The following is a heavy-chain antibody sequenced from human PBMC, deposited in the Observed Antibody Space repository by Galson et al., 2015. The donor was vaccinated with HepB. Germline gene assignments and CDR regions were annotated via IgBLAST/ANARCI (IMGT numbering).Heavy chain of an antibody. Sequence: SVKVSCKASGYTFTSYAMHWVRQAPGQRLEWMGWINAGNGNTKYSQKFQGRVTVTRDTSASTAYMELSSLRSEDTAVYYCARSLVPTTVTYYYYYGMDVWGQGTTVTVSS. CDR2: INAGNGNT. D-gene: IGHD4-17*01. CDR3: ARSLVPTTVTYYYYYGMDV. V-gene: IGHV1-3*01. CDR1: GYTFTSYA. J-gene: IGHJ6*02.